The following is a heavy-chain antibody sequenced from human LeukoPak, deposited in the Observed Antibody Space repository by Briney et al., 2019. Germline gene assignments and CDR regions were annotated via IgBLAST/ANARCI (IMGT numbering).Heavy chain of an antibody. J-gene: IGHJ3*02. CDR1: GGSISGYY. D-gene: IGHD2-15*01. CDR2: IYYSAST. Sequence: SETLSLTCTVSGGSISGYYWSWIRQPPGKSLDWITYIYYSASTNYNPSLKSPVTISVDTSKNQFSLKLTSVTAADTAVYYCARHVSTGGVDAFDIWGQGTMVTVSS. V-gene: IGHV4-59*08. CDR3: ARHVSTGGVDAFDI.